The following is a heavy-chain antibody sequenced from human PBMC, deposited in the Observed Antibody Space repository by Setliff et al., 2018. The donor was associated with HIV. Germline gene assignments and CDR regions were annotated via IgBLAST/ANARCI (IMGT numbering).Heavy chain of an antibody. CDR2: IYQTGVT. V-gene: IGHV4-38-2*01. D-gene: IGHD4-17*01. CDR3: ASHANTVTTVFVDYFDY. J-gene: IGHJ4*02. CDR1: GYSISSGYY. Sequence: SETLSLTCAVSGYSISSGYYWGWIRQPPGKGLEWIGSIYQTGVTYYNPSLKSRVTISVDTSKNQFSLNLSSVTAADTAIYYCASHANTVTTVFVDYFDYWGQGTLVTAPQ.